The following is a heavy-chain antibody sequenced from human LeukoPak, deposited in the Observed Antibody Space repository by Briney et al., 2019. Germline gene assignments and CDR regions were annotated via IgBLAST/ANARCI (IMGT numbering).Heavy chain of an antibody. Sequence: SETLSLTCTVSGYSISSGYYWGWIRQPPGKGLEWIGSIYHSGSTYYNPSLKSRVTISVDTSKNQFSLKLSSVTAADTAVYYGARERVGIAVAVGYWGQGTLVTVSS. D-gene: IGHD6-19*01. V-gene: IGHV4-38-2*02. CDR1: GYSISSGYY. CDR2: IYHSGST. CDR3: ARERVGIAVAVGY. J-gene: IGHJ4*02.